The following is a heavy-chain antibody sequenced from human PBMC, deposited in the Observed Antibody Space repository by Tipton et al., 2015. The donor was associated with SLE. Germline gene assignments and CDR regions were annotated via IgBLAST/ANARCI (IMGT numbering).Heavy chain of an antibody. CDR2: MHHTGAT. J-gene: IGHJ4*02. V-gene: IGHV4-39*07. CDR1: GGSIRSSSFY. Sequence: TLSLTCSVSGGSIRSSSFYWGWIRQPPGKGLEWIGSMHHTGATYSSPSLKSRVTLSLDKSQNQFSLKLSSVTVADTAVYYCAKDYNHDNADYNWGQGTLVIVSS. CDR3: AKDYNHDNADYN. D-gene: IGHD4-17*01.